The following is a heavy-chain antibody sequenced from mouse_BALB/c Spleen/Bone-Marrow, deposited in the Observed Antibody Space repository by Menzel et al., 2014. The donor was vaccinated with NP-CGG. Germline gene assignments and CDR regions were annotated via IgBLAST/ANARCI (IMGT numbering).Heavy chain of an antibody. J-gene: IGHJ2*01. V-gene: IGHV2-9*02. CDR1: GFSLTSYG. CDR2: IWAGGST. CDR3: AGDLSIFYECPFDY. D-gene: IGHD2-4*01. Sequence: VQLVESGPGLVAPSQSLSITCTVSGFSLTSYGVHWVRQPPGKGLEWLGIIWAGGSTNYNPALMSRLSISKDNSKSQVFVKMNSLQTDGAAIYYCAGDLSIFYECPFDYWGQGTTLTVSS.